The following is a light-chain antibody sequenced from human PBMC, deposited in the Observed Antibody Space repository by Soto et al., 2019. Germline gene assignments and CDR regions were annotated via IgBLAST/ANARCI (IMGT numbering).Light chain of an antibody. V-gene: IGKV1-5*03. CDR1: QSISSW. CDR2: KAS. CDR3: QQYNDYRT. Sequence: DIQMTQSPSTLSASVGDRVTITCRASQSISSWLAWYQQKPGKAPKLLIYKASSLESGVPSRFSGSESGTEFTLTISCLQPDDFATYYCQQYNDYRTFGQGTKVEIK. J-gene: IGKJ1*01.